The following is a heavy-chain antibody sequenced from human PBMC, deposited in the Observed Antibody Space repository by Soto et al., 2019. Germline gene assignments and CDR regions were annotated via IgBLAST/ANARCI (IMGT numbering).Heavy chain of an antibody. CDR3: TLGSWSAETFDI. D-gene: IGHD6-13*01. J-gene: IGHJ3*02. V-gene: IGHV1-69*02. CDR2: ILPMLDIT. CDR1: GGTFSTYT. Sequence: QVQLVQSGAEVKKPGSSVKVSCKASGGTFSTYTIIWVRQAPGQGLEWMGRILPMLDITNSAQRFQGRVTLTADKSTSTAYLELSSLRSEDTAVYYRTLGSWSAETFDIWGRGTMVTVSS.